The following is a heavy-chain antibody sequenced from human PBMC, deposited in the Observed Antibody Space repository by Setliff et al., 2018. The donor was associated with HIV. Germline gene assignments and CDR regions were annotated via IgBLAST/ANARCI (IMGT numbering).Heavy chain of an antibody. CDR1: GYTFTDYY. CDR3: ARDLQPILRYSDWLPMDV. J-gene: IGHJ6*03. Sequence: ASVKVSCKASGYTFTDYYIHWVRQAPGQGLEWMGWINPNSGGTNYAQKFQGRVTVTRDTSISTAYMELSRLKSDDTAVYYCARDLQPILRYSDWLPMDVWSRGTAVTVSS. CDR2: INPNSGGT. V-gene: IGHV1-2*02. D-gene: IGHD3-9*01.